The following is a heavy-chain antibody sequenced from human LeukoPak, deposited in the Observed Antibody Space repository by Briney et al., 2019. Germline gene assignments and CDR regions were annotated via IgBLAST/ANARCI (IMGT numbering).Heavy chain of an antibody. CDR2: IYYSGSP. CDR1: GDSISNGDYY. CDR3: VGRPTGYNWFDP. Sequence: SETLSLTCTVSGDSISNGDYYWNWIRQHPGKGLEWIGYIYYSGSPYYNPSLKSRGSISVDTSKNQFSLKLSSVTAADTAVYYCVGRPTGYNWFDPWGQGTLVTVSS. V-gene: IGHV4-31*03. J-gene: IGHJ5*02.